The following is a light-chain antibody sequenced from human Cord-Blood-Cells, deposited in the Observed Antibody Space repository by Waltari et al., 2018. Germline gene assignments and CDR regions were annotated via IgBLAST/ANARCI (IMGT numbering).Light chain of an antibody. V-gene: IGLV2-11*01. CDR3: CSYAGSYTFV. CDR1: SSDVGGYNY. CDR2: DVG. Sequence: QSALTQPRSVSGSPGQSVTISCTGTSSDVGGYNYVSWYHQHPGKAPKLMIYDVGKRPSGVPDRCAGSKSGNTASLTISGLQAEDEADYYCCSYAGSYTFVFGTGTKVTVL. J-gene: IGLJ1*01.